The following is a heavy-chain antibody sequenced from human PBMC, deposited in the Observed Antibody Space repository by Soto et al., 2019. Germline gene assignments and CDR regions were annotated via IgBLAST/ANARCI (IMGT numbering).Heavy chain of an antibody. J-gene: IGHJ5*02. CDR1: GGTFSSYT. Sequence: ASVKVSCKASGGTFSSYTISWVRQAPGQGLEWMGRIIPILGIANYAQKFQGRVTITADKSTSTAYMELSSLRSEDTAVYYCARSSHIVVVPAASTWGQGTLVTVSS. D-gene: IGHD2-2*01. CDR3: ARSSHIVVVPAAST. CDR2: IIPILGIA. V-gene: IGHV1-69*02.